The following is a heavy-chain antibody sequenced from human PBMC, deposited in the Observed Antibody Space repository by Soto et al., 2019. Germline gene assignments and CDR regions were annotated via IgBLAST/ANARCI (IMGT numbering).Heavy chain of an antibody. D-gene: IGHD4-17*01. V-gene: IGHV1-18*01. CDR3: ARDSDYGDYQTRNNWFDP. Sequence: GASVKVSCKASGYTFTSYGISWVRQAPGQGLEWMGWISAYNGNTNYAQKLQGRVTMTTDTSTSTAYMELRSLRSDDTAVYYCARDSDYGDYQTRNNWFDPWGQGTLVTVSS. CDR2: ISAYNGNT. J-gene: IGHJ5*02. CDR1: GYTFTSYG.